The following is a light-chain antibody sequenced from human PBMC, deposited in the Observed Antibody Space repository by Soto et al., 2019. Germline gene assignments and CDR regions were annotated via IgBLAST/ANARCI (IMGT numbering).Light chain of an antibody. V-gene: IGKV1-33*01. CDR1: EDIRTS. Sequence: DIQMTQSPSSLSASVGARVSITCQASEDIRTSLSWFQHKPGRAPRLLIYGASYLETGVPSRFRGSGSGTDFTLTISSLQPEDNATYYCQHYNNLPPFTFGPGTMVDIK. CDR3: QHYNNLPPFT. J-gene: IGKJ3*01. CDR2: GAS.